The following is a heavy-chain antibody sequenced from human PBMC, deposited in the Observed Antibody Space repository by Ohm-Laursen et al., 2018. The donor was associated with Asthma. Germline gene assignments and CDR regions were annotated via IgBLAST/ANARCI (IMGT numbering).Heavy chain of an antibody. J-gene: IGHJ4*02. D-gene: IGHD7-27*01. V-gene: IGHV4-4*02. CDR2: IFHDGTA. CDR3: ARDGETGFLDY. CDR1: GGSIISGNW. Sequence: SETLSLTCDVSGGSIISGNWWTWVRQPPGKGLEWIGEIFHDGTANYNPSLQSRVTMSVDKSRNQVSLKLSSVTAADTAVYYCARDGETGFLDYWGQGTLVTVSS.